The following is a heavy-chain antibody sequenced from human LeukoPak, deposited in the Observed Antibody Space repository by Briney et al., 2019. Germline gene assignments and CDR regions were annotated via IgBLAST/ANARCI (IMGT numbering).Heavy chain of an antibody. CDR3: AGVTTDYYYYGMDV. Sequence: SQTLSLTCAISGDSVSSNSAAWNRIRQSPSRGLEWLGRTYYRSKWYNDYAVSVKSRITINPDTSKNQFSLQLNSVTPEDTAVYYCAGVTTDYYYYGMDVWGKGTTATVSS. J-gene: IGHJ6*04. D-gene: IGHD4-17*01. CDR2: TYYRSKWYN. V-gene: IGHV6-1*01. CDR1: GDSVSSNSAA.